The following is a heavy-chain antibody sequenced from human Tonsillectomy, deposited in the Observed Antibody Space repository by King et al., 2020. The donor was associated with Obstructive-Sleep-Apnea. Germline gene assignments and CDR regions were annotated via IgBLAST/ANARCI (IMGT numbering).Heavy chain of an antibody. CDR2: ISGSGGST. D-gene: IGHD3-9*01. J-gene: IGHJ6*02. CDR3: AKGADAGGYDILTHMYGMDV. V-gene: IGHV3-23*04. CDR1: GFTFSSYA. Sequence: VQLVESGGGLVQPGGSLRLSCAASGFTFSSYAMSWVRQAPGKGLEWVSGISGSGGSTYYADSVKGRFTISRDNSKNTLYLQMNSLRAEDTAVYYCAKGADAGGYDILTHMYGMDVWGQGPTVTVSS.